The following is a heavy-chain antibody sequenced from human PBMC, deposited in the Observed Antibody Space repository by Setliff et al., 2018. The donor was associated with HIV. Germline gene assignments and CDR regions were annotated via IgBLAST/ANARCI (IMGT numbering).Heavy chain of an antibody. CDR3: ARISVASRYNSDMDV. J-gene: IGHJ6*03. V-gene: IGHV1-8*02. D-gene: IGHD5-12*01. CDR2: MNPNSGNT. Sequence: ASVKVSCKASGYTLTSYDINWVRQATGQGLEWMGWMNPNSGNTGYAQKFQGRVTMTRNTSISTAYMELSSLRPEDTAVYYCARISVASRYNSDMDVWGKGTTVTVSS. CDR1: GYTLTSYD.